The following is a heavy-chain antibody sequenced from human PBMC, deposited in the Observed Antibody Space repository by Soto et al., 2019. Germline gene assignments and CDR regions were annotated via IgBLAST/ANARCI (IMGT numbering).Heavy chain of an antibody. Sequence: SETLSLTCAVSGGSISSGGYSWSWIRQPPGKSLERIGYIYHSGSTYYKPSLKSRVTISVDRSKNQNSLKLSSVTAAETAVNYCARVPDRWGQGTLVTVS. J-gene: IGHJ5*02. CDR1: GGSISSGGYS. CDR2: IYHSGST. CDR3: ARVPDR. D-gene: IGHD2-2*01. V-gene: IGHV4-30-2*01.